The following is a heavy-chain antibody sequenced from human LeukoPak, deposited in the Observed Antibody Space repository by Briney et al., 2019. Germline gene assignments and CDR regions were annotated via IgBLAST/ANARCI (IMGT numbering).Heavy chain of an antibody. CDR1: GGTFSSYA. J-gene: IGHJ1*01. CDR3: ARAPRGMIWGSEYFQR. Sequence: SVKVSCKASGGTFSSYAISWVRQAPGQGLEWMGRIIPIFGTANYAQKFQGRVTITTDESTSTAYMELSSLRSEDTAVYYCARAPRGMIWGSEYFQRWGQGTLVTVSS. D-gene: IGHD3-16*01. V-gene: IGHV1-69*05. CDR2: IIPIFGTA.